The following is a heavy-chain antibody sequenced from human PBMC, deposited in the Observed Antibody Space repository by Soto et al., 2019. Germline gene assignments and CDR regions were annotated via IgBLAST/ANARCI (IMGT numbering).Heavy chain of an antibody. Sequence: RRLSCGGSGFIFSRYGMHWVRQAPGKGLEWVTGISYDGGERFYADSVKGRFTISRDNSKNRLDLQMSSLRPEDTAVYYCARDLPLYCRGDCNFDFWGQGTLVTVS. CDR3: ARDLPLYCRGDCNFDF. J-gene: IGHJ4*02. CDR2: ISYDGGER. V-gene: IGHV3-30*03. D-gene: IGHD2-21*02. CDR1: GFIFSRYG.